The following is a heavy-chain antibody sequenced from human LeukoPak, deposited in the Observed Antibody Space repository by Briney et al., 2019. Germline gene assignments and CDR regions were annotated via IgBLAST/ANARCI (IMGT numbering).Heavy chain of an antibody. J-gene: IGHJ3*02. CDR2: INPNSGGT. D-gene: IGHD5-18*01. V-gene: IGHV1-2*02. CDR1: GYTFTSYD. Sequence: GASVKVSCKASGYTFTSYDINWVRQATGQGLEWMGWINPNSGGTNYAQKFQGRVTMTRDTSISTAYMELSRLRSDDTAVYYCARDPPVTAMVTSLDAFDIWGQGTMVTVSS. CDR3: ARDPPVTAMVTSLDAFDI.